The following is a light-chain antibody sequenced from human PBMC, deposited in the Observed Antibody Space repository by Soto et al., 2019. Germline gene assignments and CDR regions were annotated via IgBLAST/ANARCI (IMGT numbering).Light chain of an antibody. Sequence: EIVLTQSPGTLSLSPGERATLSCRARQSVSSSYLAWYQQKPGQTPRLLIYGASSRATGIPDRFSGSASGKDFTLTISRLEPEDFAVYYCQQYGSSAWTVGQGTKVEIK. V-gene: IGKV3-20*01. J-gene: IGKJ1*01. CDR1: QSVSSSY. CDR3: QQYGSSAWT. CDR2: GAS.